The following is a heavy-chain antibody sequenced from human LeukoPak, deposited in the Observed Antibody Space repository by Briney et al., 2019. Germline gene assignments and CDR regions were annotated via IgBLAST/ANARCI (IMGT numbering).Heavy chain of an antibody. CDR2: ISAYNGNT. CDR3: ARSDDFWSGTGFDY. J-gene: IGHJ4*02. D-gene: IGHD3-3*01. V-gene: IGHV1-18*01. Sequence: ASEKVSCKASLYTFTSYGIIWVRQAPGQGLEWMGWISAYNGNTNYAQKLQGRVTMTTDTSTSTAYMELRSLRSDDTAVYYCARSDDFWSGTGFDYWGQGTLVTVSS. CDR1: LYTFTSYG.